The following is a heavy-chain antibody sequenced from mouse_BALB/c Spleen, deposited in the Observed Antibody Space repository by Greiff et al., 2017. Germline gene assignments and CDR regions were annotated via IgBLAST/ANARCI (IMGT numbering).Heavy chain of an antibody. CDR1: GFSLTGYG. J-gene: IGHJ4*01. CDR2: IWGDGST. D-gene: IGHD3-3*01. V-gene: IGHV2-6-7*01. CDR3: ARVGLTNAMDY. Sequence: VQLKESGPGLVAPSQSLSITCTVSGFSLTGYGVNWVRQPPGKGLEWLGMIWGDGSTDYNSALKSRLSISKDNSKSQVFLKMNSLQTDDTARYYCARVGLTNAMDYWGQGTSVTVSS.